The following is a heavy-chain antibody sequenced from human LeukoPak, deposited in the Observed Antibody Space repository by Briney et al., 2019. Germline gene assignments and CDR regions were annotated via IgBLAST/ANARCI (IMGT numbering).Heavy chain of an antibody. D-gene: IGHD3-10*01. Sequence: ASVKVSCKAFGYTYINYVVHWVRQAPGESLEWMGWINAGDGNTKYSQKFHDRVTISRNISASTAYMELSSLRSEDTSVYYCARESYYDSSSYYNEEGAFDYWGQGTLVTVSS. V-gene: IGHV1-3*01. CDR1: GYTYINYV. CDR2: INAGDGNT. J-gene: IGHJ4*02. CDR3: ARESYYDSSSYYNEEGAFDY.